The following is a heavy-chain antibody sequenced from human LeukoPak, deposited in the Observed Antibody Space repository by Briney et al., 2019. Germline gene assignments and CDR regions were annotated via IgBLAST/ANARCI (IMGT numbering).Heavy chain of an antibody. CDR2: ISSSSSYI. J-gene: IGHJ4*02. CDR1: GFTFSSYS. CDR3: ARGRGITMVRGVLFDY. V-gene: IGHV3-21*01. Sequence: GGSLRLSCAASGFTFSSYSMNWVRQAPGKGLEWVSSISSSSSYIYYADSVKGRFTISRDNAKNTLYLQMNSLRAEDTAVYYCARGRGITMVRGVLFDYWGQGTLVTVSS. D-gene: IGHD3-10*01.